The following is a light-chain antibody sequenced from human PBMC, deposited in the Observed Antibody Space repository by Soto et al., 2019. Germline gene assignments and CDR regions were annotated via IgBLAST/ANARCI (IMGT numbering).Light chain of an antibody. CDR1: ISDVGGYDF. Sequence: QSVLTQPASVSGSPGQSITISCTGSISDVGGYDFVSCYQHCPGKAPKLIIYDVSNRPSGISHRFSGSKSGNTASLTISGLQAGDEADYYCSSYTTTSTPYVFGTGTKVTVL. CDR2: DVS. V-gene: IGLV2-14*03. J-gene: IGLJ1*01. CDR3: SSYTTTSTPYV.